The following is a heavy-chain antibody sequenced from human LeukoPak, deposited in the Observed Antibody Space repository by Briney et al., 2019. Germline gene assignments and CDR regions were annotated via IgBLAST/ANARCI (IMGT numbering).Heavy chain of an antibody. J-gene: IGHJ4*02. CDR3: AREQRETGTNDY. CDR2: ISSSGSTI. Sequence: PGGSLRLSCAVSGFTVSSNYMSWVRQAPGEGLEWVSYISSSGSTIYYADSVKGRFTISRDNAKNSLYLQMNSLRAEDTAVYYCAREQRETGTNDYWGQGTLVTVSS. CDR1: GFTVSSNY. D-gene: IGHD1-7*01. V-gene: IGHV3-11*04.